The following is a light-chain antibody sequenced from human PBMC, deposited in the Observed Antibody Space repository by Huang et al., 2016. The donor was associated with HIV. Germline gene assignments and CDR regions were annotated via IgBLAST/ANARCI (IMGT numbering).Light chain of an antibody. J-gene: IGKJ1*01. V-gene: IGKV2-28*01. CDR2: LGS. CDR3: MQGLQTWT. Sequence: DIVMVQSPASLSVTPGYAASITCRSSQGLLHRNGHNYLHWYWQKPGQSPQLLIYLGSLRAAGGHDRFSGSGSGTDFTLRINRVEAGDVGIDYCMQGLQTWTFGQGTKVEI. CDR1: QGLLHRNGHNY.